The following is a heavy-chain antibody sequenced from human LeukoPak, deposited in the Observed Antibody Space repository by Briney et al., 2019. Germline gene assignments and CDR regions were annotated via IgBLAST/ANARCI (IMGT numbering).Heavy chain of an antibody. J-gene: IGHJ5*02. CDR1: GGSISNYY. V-gene: IGHV4-59*01. CDR3: ARNDFWSGYSDWFDP. D-gene: IGHD3-3*01. Sequence: SETLSLTCTVSGGSISNYYWSWIRQPPGKGLEWIGYIYYSGRTNYNPSLKSRITISIDTSKNQLSLKLSSVTAADTAVYYCARNDFWSGYSDWFDPWGQGTLVTVSS. CDR2: IYYSGRT.